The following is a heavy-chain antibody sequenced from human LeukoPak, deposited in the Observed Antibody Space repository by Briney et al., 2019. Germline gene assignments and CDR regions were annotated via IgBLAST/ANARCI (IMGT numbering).Heavy chain of an antibody. V-gene: IGHV4-34*01. CDR3: ARRATYYYDSSGYSPLGY. J-gene: IGHJ4*02. D-gene: IGHD3-22*01. CDR2: INHSGST. CDR1: GGSFSGYY. Sequence: SETLSLTCAVYGGSFSGYYWSWIRQPPGKGLEWIGEINHSGSTNYNPSLKSRVTISVDTSKNQFSLKLSSVTAADTAVYYCARRATYYYDSSGYSPLGYWGQGTLVTVSS.